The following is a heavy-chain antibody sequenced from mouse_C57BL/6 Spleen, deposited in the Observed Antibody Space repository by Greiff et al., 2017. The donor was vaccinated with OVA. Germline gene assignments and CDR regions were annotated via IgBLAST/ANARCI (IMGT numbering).Heavy chain of an antibody. CDR3: ARSRVFMDY. V-gene: IGHV1-82*01. CDR2: IYPGDGDT. CDR1: GYAFSSSW. J-gene: IGHJ4*01. Sequence: ESGPELVKPGASVEISCKASGYAFSSSWMNWVKQRPGKGLEWIGRIYPGDGDTNYNGKFKGKATLTADKSSSTAYMQLSSLTSEDSAVYFCARSRVFMDYWGQGTSVTVSS.